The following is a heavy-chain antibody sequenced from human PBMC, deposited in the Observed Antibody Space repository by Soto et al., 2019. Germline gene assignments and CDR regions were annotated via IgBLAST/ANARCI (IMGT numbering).Heavy chain of an antibody. CDR1: GFTFSSYA. CDR3: AKDPDSIAAAGYNWFDP. J-gene: IGHJ5*02. CDR2: ISGSGGST. V-gene: IGHV3-23*01. Sequence: HPGGSLSLSCAASGFTFSSYAMSWVRQAPGKGLDWVSAISGSGGSTYYADSVKGRFTISRDNSKNTLYLQMNSLRAEDTAVYYCAKDPDSIAAAGYNWFDPWGQGTLVTVSS. D-gene: IGHD6-13*01.